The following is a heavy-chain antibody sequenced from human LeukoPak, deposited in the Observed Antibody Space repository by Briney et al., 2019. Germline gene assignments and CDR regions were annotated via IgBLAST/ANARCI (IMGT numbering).Heavy chain of an antibody. J-gene: IGHJ4*02. CDR1: GGTFSSYA. D-gene: IGHD3-22*01. CDR3: ARGAYYYDSSSFDY. V-gene: IGHV1-69*06. Sequence: SVKVSCKASGGTFSSYAISWVRQAPGQGLEWMGRIVPIFGTANYAQKFQGRVTITADKSTSTAYMELSSLRSEDTAVYYCARGAYYYDSSSFDYWGQGTLVTVSS. CDR2: IVPIFGTA.